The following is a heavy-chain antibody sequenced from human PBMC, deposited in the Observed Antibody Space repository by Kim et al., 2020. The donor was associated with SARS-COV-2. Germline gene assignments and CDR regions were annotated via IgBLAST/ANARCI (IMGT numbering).Heavy chain of an antibody. Sequence: TANYAQKFQGRVTVTADESTSTAYMELSSLRSEDTAVYYCARDVGVAGDYWGQGTLVTVSS. V-gene: IGHV1-69*01. D-gene: IGHD6-19*01. CDR3: ARDVGVAGDY. J-gene: IGHJ4*02. CDR2: TA.